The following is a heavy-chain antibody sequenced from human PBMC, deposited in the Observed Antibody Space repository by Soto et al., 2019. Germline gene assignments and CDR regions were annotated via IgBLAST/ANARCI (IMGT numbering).Heavy chain of an antibody. CDR1: GFTFSSYA. CDR3: AKVGVRGYYYDRAIGDAFDI. J-gene: IGHJ3*02. CDR2: ISGSGGST. V-gene: IGHV3-23*01. D-gene: IGHD3-22*01. Sequence: PGGSLRLSCAASGFTFSSYAMSWVRQAPGKGLEWVSAISGSGGSTYYADSVKGRFTISRDNSKNTLYLQMSSLRAEDTAVYYCAKVGVRGYYYDRAIGDAFDIWGQGTMVTVSS.